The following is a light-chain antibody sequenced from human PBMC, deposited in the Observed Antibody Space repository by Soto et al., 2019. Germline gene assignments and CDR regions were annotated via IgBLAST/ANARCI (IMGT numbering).Light chain of an antibody. J-gene: IGKJ1*01. CDR3: QQYGRSTRT. Sequence: EIVLTQSPGTLSLSPGERATLSCRASQSVTSSYLAWYQQKPGQAPRLLIYGASSGATGIPDRFSGSGSGTDFTLTISRLEPEDFAVYYCQQYGRSTRTFGQGTQVEIK. CDR2: GAS. CDR1: QSVTSSY. V-gene: IGKV3-20*01.